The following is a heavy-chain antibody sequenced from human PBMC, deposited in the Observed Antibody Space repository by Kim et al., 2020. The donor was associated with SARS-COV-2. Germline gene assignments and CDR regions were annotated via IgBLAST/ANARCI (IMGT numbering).Heavy chain of an antibody. Sequence: ADSVKGRFTLARDNAKNSLVLQMNSLGAEDTAVYHCARGSMTTVTKGSFDYWGQGTLVTVSS. V-gene: IGHV3-20*01. J-gene: IGHJ4*02. D-gene: IGHD4-4*01. CDR3: ARGSMTTVTKGSFDY.